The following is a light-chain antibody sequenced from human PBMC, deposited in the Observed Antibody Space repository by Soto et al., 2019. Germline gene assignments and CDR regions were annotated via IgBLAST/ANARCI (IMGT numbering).Light chain of an antibody. Sequence: QAVVTQSPSASASLGASVKLTCTLSSGHSNYAIAWHQQQPEKGPRFLMKLNSDGSHSKGDGIPDRFSGSSSGAERYLTISTLQSEDEADYYCQTWVTGINIFGGGTKLTVL. CDR2: LNSDGSH. J-gene: IGLJ2*01. V-gene: IGLV4-69*01. CDR1: SGHSNYA. CDR3: QTWVTGINI.